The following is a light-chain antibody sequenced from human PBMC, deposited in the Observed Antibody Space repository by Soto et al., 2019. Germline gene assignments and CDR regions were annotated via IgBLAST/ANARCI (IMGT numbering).Light chain of an antibody. CDR3: QQYNDWPPYT. Sequence: EIVMTQSPATLSVSPGERATLSCRASQSVRSNLAWYQQKPGQPPRLLIYDASTRATGIPARFSGSASGTEFTLTISSLQSEDFAVYYCQQYNDWPPYTFGQGTMLEIK. J-gene: IGKJ2*01. CDR2: DAS. V-gene: IGKV3-15*01. CDR1: QSVRSN.